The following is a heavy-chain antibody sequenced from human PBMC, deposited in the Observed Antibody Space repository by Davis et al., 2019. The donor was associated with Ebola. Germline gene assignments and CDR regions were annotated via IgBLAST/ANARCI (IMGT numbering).Heavy chain of an antibody. J-gene: IGHJ2*01. V-gene: IGHV4-34*01. CDR2: INHSGST. CDR3: ARLAKYYDFWSGPGNYWYFDL. CDR1: GGSFSGYY. D-gene: IGHD3-3*01. Sequence: MPSETLSLTCAVYGGSFSGYYWSWIRQPPGKGLEWIGEINHSGSTNYNPSLKSRVTISVDTSKNQFSLKLSSVTAADTAVYYCARLAKYYDFWSGPGNYWYFDLWGRGTLVTVSS.